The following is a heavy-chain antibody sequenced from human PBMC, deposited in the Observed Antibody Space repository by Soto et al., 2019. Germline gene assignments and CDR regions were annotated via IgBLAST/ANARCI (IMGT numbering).Heavy chain of an antibody. CDR1: GGTFGTYT. V-gene: IGHV1-69*02. Sequence: QVQLVQSGAEVKKPGSSVKVSCKASGGTFGTYTISWVRQAPGQGLEWMGSIIPYLDITDYAQKFQGRFTLAADKSTTTAYMELNRLRSEDTAVYFCERDTTYWGQGTLVTVSS. CDR3: ERDTTY. J-gene: IGHJ4*02. D-gene: IGHD5-18*01. CDR2: IIPYLDIT.